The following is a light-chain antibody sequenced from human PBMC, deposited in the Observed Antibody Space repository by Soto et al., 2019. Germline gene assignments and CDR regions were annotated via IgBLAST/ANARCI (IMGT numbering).Light chain of an antibody. J-gene: IGKJ1*01. CDR1: QSISSW. V-gene: IGKV1-5*03. CDR3: QQYNSYSPWT. CDR2: KAA. Sequence: DIQMTQSPSTLSASVGDRVTITCRASQSISSWLAWYQQKPGKAPKLLIYKAASIESGVPSRFSGSGSGTEFPLTISSLQPDDFATYYCQQYNSYSPWTFGKGTKVEIK.